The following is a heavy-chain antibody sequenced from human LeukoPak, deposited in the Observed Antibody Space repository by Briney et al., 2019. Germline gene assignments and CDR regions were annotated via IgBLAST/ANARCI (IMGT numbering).Heavy chain of an antibody. V-gene: IGHV3-30*18. D-gene: IGHD3-16*01. Sequence: GGSLRLSCAASGFTFSSYGMHWVRQAPGKGLEWVAVISYDGSNKYYADSVKGRFTISRDNSKNTLYLQMNSLRAEDTAVYYCAEVLLGAVDYWGQGTLVTVSS. CDR2: ISYDGSNK. J-gene: IGHJ4*02. CDR3: AEVLLGAVDY. CDR1: GFTFSSYG.